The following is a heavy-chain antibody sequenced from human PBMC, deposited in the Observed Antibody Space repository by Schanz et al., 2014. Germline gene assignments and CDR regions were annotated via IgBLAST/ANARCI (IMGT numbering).Heavy chain of an antibody. CDR3: AKDLGFDCGDGGFDGYFDH. J-gene: IGHJ2*01. CDR1: TFTFDHYA. V-gene: IGHV3-23*04. D-gene: IGHD2-21*01. Sequence: EVQLVESGGGLVQPGGSLRLSCSASTFTFDHYAMTWVRQAPGKGLEWVAAVASRSDEIKYADSVKGRFTISRDNSRSTNYLQRTTLRDVDTAIYDCAKDLGFDCGDGGFDGYFDHWGRGTLVTVSS. CDR2: VASRSDEI.